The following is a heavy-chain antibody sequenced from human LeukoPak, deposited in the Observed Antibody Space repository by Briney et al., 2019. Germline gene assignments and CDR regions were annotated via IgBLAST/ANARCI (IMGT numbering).Heavy chain of an antibody. V-gene: IGHV3-11*01. D-gene: IGHD2-15*01. CDR2: SSGSGGTI. J-gene: IGHJ3*02. CDR1: GFTFSDYY. Sequence: GGSLRLSCAASGFTFSDYYMSWIRQAPGKGLEWVPYSSGSGGTIYYADSVKGRFTISRDNAKNSLYLQMNSLRAEDTAVYYCAGGYCSGGSCYPNDAFDIWGQGTMVTVSS. CDR3: AGGYCSGGSCYPNDAFDI.